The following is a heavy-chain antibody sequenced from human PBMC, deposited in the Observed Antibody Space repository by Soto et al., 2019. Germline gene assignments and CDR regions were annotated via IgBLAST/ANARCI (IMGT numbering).Heavy chain of an antibody. CDR1: GGSISSSNW. Sequence: QVQLQESGPGLVKPSGTLSLTCAVSGGSISSSNWWSWVRQPPGKGLEWIGEIYHSGSTNYNPSLKSRDPMSVDKSKNQFSLKLSSVTAADAAGCYCAVGRGGYYYAMDVWGQGTTVTVSS. CDR3: AVGRGGYYYAMDV. D-gene: IGHD3-10*01. J-gene: IGHJ6*02. CDR2: IYHSGST. V-gene: IGHV4-4*02.